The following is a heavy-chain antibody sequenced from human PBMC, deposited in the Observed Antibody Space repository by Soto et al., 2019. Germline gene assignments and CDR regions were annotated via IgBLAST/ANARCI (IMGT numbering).Heavy chain of an antibody. V-gene: IGHV3-30-3*01. J-gene: IGHJ3*02. CDR1: GFTFSSYA. CDR3: ASIPHRGILARRPGAFDI. CDR2: ISYDGSNK. Sequence: QVQLVESGGGVVQPGRSLRLSCAASGFTFSSYAMHWVRQAPGKGLEWVAVISYDGSNKYYADSVKGRFTISRDNSKNTLNLQMNSLRAEDTAVYYCASIPHRGILARRPGAFDIWGQGTMVTVSS.